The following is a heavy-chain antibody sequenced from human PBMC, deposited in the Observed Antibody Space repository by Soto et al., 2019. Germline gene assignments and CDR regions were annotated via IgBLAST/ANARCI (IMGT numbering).Heavy chain of an antibody. Sequence: EVQLVESGGGLVQPGGSLRLSCAASGFTVSSNYMSWVRQAPGKGLEWVSVIYSGGSTYYADSVKGRFTISRHNSKNTLYIQMNSLRADDTAVYYCARGLYSSGWFGSNWFDPWGQGTLVNVSS. CDR2: IYSGGST. J-gene: IGHJ5*02. V-gene: IGHV3-53*04. D-gene: IGHD6-19*01. CDR1: GFTVSSNY. CDR3: ARGLYSSGWFGSNWFDP.